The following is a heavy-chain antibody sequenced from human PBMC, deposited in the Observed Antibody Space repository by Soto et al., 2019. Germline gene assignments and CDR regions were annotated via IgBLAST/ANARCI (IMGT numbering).Heavy chain of an antibody. Sequence: GGSLRLSCAASGFNFGVFGMHWVRQAPGKGLEWLSVLSYEGSEEYYADSVRGRFTISRGNSKNTLFLQMDSLRVDDTGVYYCALTRRSSLLEVAGPGFEYWGQGTLVTVSS. J-gene: IGHJ4*02. V-gene: IGHV3-30*03. CDR3: ALTRRSSLLEVAGPGFEY. D-gene: IGHD6-19*01. CDR1: GFNFGVFG. CDR2: LSYEGSEE.